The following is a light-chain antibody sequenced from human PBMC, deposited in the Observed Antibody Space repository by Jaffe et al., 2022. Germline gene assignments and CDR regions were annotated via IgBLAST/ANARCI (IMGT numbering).Light chain of an antibody. CDR2: AAS. CDR1: QSISSY. Sequence: DIQMTQSPSSLSASVGDRVTITCRTSQSISSYLNWYQQKPGKAPNLLIYAASSLQSGVPSRFSGSGSGTDFTLTISSLQPEDFATYYCQQSYSTLALTFGGGTKVEIK. V-gene: IGKV1-39*01. CDR3: QQSYSTLALT. J-gene: IGKJ4*01.